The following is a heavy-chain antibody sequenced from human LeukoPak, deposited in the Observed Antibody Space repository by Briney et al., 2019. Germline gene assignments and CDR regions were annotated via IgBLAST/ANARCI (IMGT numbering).Heavy chain of an antibody. CDR3: ARVTLGYDILTGYKRRDYFDY. D-gene: IGHD3-9*01. V-gene: IGHV4-34*01. Sequence: SETLSLTCAVYGGSFSGYYWSWIRQPPGKGLEWIGEINHSGSTNYNPSLKSRVTISVDTSKNQFSLKLSSVTAADTAVYYCARVTLGYDILTGYKRRDYFDYWGQGTLVTVSS. CDR1: GGSFSGYY. J-gene: IGHJ4*02. CDR2: INHSGST.